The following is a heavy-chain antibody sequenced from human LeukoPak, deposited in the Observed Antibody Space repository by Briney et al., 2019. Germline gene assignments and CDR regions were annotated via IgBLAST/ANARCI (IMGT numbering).Heavy chain of an antibody. CDR1: GFTFDDYA. V-gene: IGHV3-9*03. CDR3: AKDGRPSDL. Sequence: GGSLRLSCAASGFTFDDYAMHWVRHAPGKGLEWVPGISWNSGSIGYADSVKGRFTISRDNAKNSLYLQMNSLRAEDMALYYCAKDGRPSDLWGRGTLVTVSS. CDR2: ISWNSGSI. J-gene: IGHJ2*01.